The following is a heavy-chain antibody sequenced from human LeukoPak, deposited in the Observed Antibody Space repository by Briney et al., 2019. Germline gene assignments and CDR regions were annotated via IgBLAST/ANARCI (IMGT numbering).Heavy chain of an antibody. CDR2: IYYSGST. J-gene: IGHJ3*02. V-gene: IGHV4-31*03. CDR1: SGSISSGVYY. D-gene: IGHD3-22*01. CDR3: AGASLYYDSSGQRTFDI. Sequence: SQTLSLTCPVSSGSISSGVYYWSWIRQHPGKGLEWIGYIYYSGSTYYNPSLKSRVTISLDTSKNQFSLKLSSVTAADTAVYYCAGASLYYDSSGQRTFDIWGQGTMVTVSS.